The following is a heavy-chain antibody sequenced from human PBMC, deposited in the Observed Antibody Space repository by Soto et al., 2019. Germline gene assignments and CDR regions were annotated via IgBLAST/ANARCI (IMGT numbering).Heavy chain of an antibody. CDR1: GDSVSSNNY. D-gene: IGHD5-18*01. CDR2: ISHSGSA. J-gene: IGHJ4*02. Sequence: QVQLQESGPGLVEPSGTLSLTCAVSGDSVSSNNYWTWVRQPPREGLEWIGEISHSGSAIYNPSLESRVTISLDKSRNHVSLILSSVTAADTAVYYCARNRAYSQGDWGQGTLVTVSS. CDR3: ARNRAYSQGD. V-gene: IGHV4-4*02.